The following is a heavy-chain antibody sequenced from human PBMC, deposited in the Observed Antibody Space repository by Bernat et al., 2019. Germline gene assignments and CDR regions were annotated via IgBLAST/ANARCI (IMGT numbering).Heavy chain of an antibody. CDR2: ISAYNGNT. Sequence: QVQLVQSGAEVKKPGASVKVSCKASGYTFTTYGISWVRQAPGQGLEWMGWISAYNGNTNYAQKLQGRVTMTTDTSTSTAYMELRSLRSDDTAVYYCAKTPARAHCSSTSCYGDYWGQGTRVTVSS. D-gene: IGHD2-2*01. J-gene: IGHJ4*02. CDR1: GYTFTTYG. V-gene: IGHV1-18*01. CDR3: AKTPARAHCSSTSCYGDY.